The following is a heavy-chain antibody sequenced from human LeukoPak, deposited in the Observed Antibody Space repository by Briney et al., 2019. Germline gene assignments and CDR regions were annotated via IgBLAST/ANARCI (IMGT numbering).Heavy chain of an antibody. CDR2: ISSSSSYI. V-gene: IGHV3-21*01. Sequence: GGSLRLSCAASGFTFSSYAMSWVRQAPGKGLEWVSSISSSSSYIYYADSVKGRFTISRDNAKNSLYLQMNSLRAEDTAVYYCARSVSSGFFHYYGMDVWGQGTTVTVSS. CDR3: ARSVSSGFFHYYGMDV. J-gene: IGHJ6*02. D-gene: IGHD6-19*01. CDR1: GFTFSSYA.